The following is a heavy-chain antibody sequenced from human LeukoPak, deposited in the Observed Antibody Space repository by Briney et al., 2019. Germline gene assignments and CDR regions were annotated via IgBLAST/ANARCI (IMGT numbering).Heavy chain of an antibody. J-gene: IGHJ5*02. CDR3: AKLYSSGWYQVNNWFDP. CDR1: GFTFSSYA. Sequence: GGSLRLTCAASGFTFSSYAMSWVRQAPGKGLEWVSAISGSGGSTYYADSVKGRFTISRDNSKNTLYLQMNSLRAEDTAVYYCAKLYSSGWYQVNNWFDPWGQGTLVTVSS. D-gene: IGHD6-19*01. V-gene: IGHV3-23*01. CDR2: ISGSGGST.